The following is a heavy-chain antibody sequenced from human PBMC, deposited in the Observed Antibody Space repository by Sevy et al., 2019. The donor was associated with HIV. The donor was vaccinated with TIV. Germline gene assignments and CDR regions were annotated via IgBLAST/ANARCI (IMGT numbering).Heavy chain of an antibody. D-gene: IGHD2-15*01. CDR1: GYTFTSYR. J-gene: IGHJ4*02. Sequence: ASVKVSCKASGYTFTSYRIYWVRQAPGQGLESMGWISAHNGDTNYAQKFQGRVTMITDTSTTTAYMDLRSLRSDDTAVYYCARAYCSGGRCYSLAYWGQGTLVTVSS. CDR3: ARAYCSGGRCYSLAY. V-gene: IGHV1-18*01. CDR2: ISAHNGDT.